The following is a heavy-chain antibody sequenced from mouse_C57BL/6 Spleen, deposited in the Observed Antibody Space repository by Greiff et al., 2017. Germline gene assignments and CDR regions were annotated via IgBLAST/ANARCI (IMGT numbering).Heavy chain of an antibody. CDR1: GYSITSGYY. J-gene: IGHJ2*01. V-gene: IGHV3-6*01. D-gene: IGHD2-4*01. CDR2: ISYDGSN. Sequence: EVQLQESGPGLVKPSQSLSLTCSVTGYSITSGYYWNWIRQFPGNKLEWMGYISYDGSNNYNPSLKNRISITRDTSKNQFFLKLNSVTTEDTATYYCAREGGYYDYDAYFDYWGQGTTLTVSS. CDR3: AREGGYYDYDAYFDY.